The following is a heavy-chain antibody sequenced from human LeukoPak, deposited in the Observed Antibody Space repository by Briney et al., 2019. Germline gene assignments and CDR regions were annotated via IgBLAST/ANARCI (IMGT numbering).Heavy chain of an antibody. CDR1: GFTFSSYA. J-gene: IGHJ4*02. CDR3: ARDFRYYYGSGSYYPYY. Sequence: GGSLRLSCAASGFTFSSYAMHWVRQAPGKGLEGVAVISYDGSNKYYADSVKGRFTISRDNSKNTLYLQMNSLRAEDTAVYYCARDFRYYYGSGSYYPYYWGQGTLVTVSS. CDR2: ISYDGSNK. V-gene: IGHV3-30-3*01. D-gene: IGHD3-10*01.